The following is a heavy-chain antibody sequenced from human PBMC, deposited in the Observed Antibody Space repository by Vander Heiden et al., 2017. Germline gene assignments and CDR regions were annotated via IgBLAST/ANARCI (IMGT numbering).Heavy chain of an antibody. Sequence: EVQLVESGGGLVQPGGSLRLSCAGSGFPFSTYSLIWVRQAPGKGLEWVSYISSSGTTIYYAASVKGRFTISRDNAKNSLFLQVSRLRAEDTAVYYCARGYSRGWYRFDYWGQGTLVTVSS. CDR1: GFPFSTYS. V-gene: IGHV3-48*01. D-gene: IGHD6-19*01. CDR2: ISSSGTTI. J-gene: IGHJ4*02. CDR3: ARGYSRGWYRFDY.